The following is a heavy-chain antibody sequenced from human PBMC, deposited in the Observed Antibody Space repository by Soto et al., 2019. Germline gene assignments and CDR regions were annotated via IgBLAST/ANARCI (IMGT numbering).Heavy chain of an antibody. CDR2: VYHTGRT. J-gene: IGHJ4*02. CDR3: ARDFAYFDS. CDR1: GGSFKRGSYS. Sequence: SETLSLTCTVSGGSFKRGSYSWSWIRQPPGKGLEWIGYVYHTGRTSYNPSLKSRVSISMDTSKNQFSLNLDSVTAADTAVYFCARDFAYFDSWGQGTLVTVSS. V-gene: IGHV4-61*01. D-gene: IGHD3-3*01.